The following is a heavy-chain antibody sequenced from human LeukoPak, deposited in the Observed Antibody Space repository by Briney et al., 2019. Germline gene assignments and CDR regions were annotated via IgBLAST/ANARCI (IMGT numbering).Heavy chain of an antibody. CDR1: GSTFTSYG. CDR3: ARGGYDYGSDY. Sequence: ASVKVSCKASGSTFTSYGISGVRKAPEQGLEWMGWISAYNGNTNYAQKLQGRVTMTTDTSTSTAYMELRSLRSDDTAVYYCARGGYDYGSDYWGQGTLVTVSS. V-gene: IGHV1-18*01. D-gene: IGHD5-12*01. J-gene: IGHJ4*02. CDR2: ISAYNGNT.